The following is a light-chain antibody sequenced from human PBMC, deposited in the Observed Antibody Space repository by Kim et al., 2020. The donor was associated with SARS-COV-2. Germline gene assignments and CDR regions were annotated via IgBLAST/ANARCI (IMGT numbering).Light chain of an antibody. CDR1: SSNIGSNY. V-gene: IGLV1-47*01. CDR3: AVWDDSLSGWV. CDR2: RNN. Sequence: QSVLTQPPSASGTPGQRVTISCSGSSSNIGSNYVYWYQQLPGTAPKLLIYRNNQRPSGVPDRFSGSKSGTSASLAISGLRSEDEADYYCAVWDDSLSGWVLGGGTQMTV. J-gene: IGLJ3*02.